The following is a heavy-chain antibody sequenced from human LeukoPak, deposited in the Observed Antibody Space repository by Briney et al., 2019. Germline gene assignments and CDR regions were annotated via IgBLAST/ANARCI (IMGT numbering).Heavy chain of an antibody. V-gene: IGHV4-34*01. CDR2: INHSGST. Sequence: SETLSLTCAVYGGSFSGYYWSWIRQPPGKGLEWIGEINHSGSTNYNPSLKSRVTISVDTSKNQFSLKLSSVTAADTAVYYCARDSIAARPSYYYYYGMDVWGQGTTVTVSS. CDR1: GGSFSGYY. D-gene: IGHD6-6*01. CDR3: ARDSIAARPSYYYYYGMDV. J-gene: IGHJ6*02.